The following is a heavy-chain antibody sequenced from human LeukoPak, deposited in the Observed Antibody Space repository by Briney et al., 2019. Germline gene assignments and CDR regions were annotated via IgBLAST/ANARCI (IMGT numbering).Heavy chain of an antibody. D-gene: IGHD2-15*01. Sequence: SETLSLTCTVSGGSISSYYWSWIRQPAGKGLEWIGRIYTSGSTNYNPSLKSRVTMSVDTSKNQFSLKLSSVTAADTAVYYCARALGWDCSGGSCLDAFDIWGQGTMVTVSS. V-gene: IGHV4-4*07. CDR2: IYTSGST. J-gene: IGHJ3*02. CDR3: ARALGWDCSGGSCLDAFDI. CDR1: GGSISSYY.